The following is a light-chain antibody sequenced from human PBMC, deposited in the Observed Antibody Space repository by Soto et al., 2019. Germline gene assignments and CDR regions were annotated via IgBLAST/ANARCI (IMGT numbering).Light chain of an antibody. CDR2: GNS. CDR3: QSYDSGLIGLI. CDR1: SSNIGAGYD. Sequence: QSVLTQPPSVSGAPGQRVTISCTGSSSNIGAGYDVHWYQQLPGTAPKLLIYGNSNRPSGVPDRFSGSKSGTSASLAISDLQAEDEADYYCQSYDSGLIGLIFGTGTKLTVL. V-gene: IGLV1-40*01. J-gene: IGLJ1*01.